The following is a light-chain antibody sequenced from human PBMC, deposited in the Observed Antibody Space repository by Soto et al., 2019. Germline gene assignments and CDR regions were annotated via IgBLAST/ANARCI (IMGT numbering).Light chain of an antibody. Sequence: QSVLTQPPSVSGAPGQRVTISCTGSGSNIGAGYDVHWYQQIPGTAPKLLIFGNTNRPAGVPDRFSGSKSGTSASLAITGLQAEDAADYYCSSYAGSNNVFGTGTKLTVL. CDR2: GNT. V-gene: IGLV1-40*01. CDR3: SSYAGSNNV. J-gene: IGLJ1*01. CDR1: GSNIGAGYD.